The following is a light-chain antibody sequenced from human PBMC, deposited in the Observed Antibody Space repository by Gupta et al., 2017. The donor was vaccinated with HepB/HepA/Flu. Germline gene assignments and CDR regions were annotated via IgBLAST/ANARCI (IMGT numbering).Light chain of an antibody. Sequence: SYVLTQPPSVSVAPGKTASITCGGNNIGNKGVHWYHQKPGQAPVLVVYDDNNRPSEIPDRFSGSNSGNTATLRIRRVEAGDEADYYCQVWDGSSDQGVFGGGTKLTV. CDR3: QVWDGSSDQGV. V-gene: IGLV3-21*03. CDR1: NIGNKG. CDR2: DDN. J-gene: IGLJ3*02.